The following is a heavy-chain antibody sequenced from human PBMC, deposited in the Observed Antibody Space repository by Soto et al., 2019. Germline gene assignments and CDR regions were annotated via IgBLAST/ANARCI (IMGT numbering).Heavy chain of an antibody. CDR2: IFHTGNT. D-gene: IGHD5-18*01. CDR3: ASHRGDTFGPYDY. Sequence: QVQLQESGPGLVKPSGTLALTCDVSGGSISSGNWWSWVRLTPGKGLEWIGEIFHTGNTNDNPSLKSRVTISVDKSKNQFSLKLSSVTAADTAIYYCASHRGDTFGPYDYWGQGTLVTVSS. J-gene: IGHJ4*02. V-gene: IGHV4-4*02. CDR1: GGSISSGNW.